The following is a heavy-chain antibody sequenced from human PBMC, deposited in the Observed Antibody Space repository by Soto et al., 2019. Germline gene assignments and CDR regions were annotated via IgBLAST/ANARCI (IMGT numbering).Heavy chain of an antibody. V-gene: IGHV2-70*11. Sequence: SGPTLVNPTQTLTLTCSFSGFSLTTSGMCVSWVRQPPGKALEWLARFDWDDDRYYSASLKTRLTISKGTSENQVVLTMTNMDPVDTATYFCARTVVPSVSSPHFYYYMDVWGKGTTVTVSS. CDR3: ARTVVPSVSSPHFYYYMDV. D-gene: IGHD6-13*01. J-gene: IGHJ6*03. CDR1: GFSLTTSGMC. CDR2: FDWDDDR.